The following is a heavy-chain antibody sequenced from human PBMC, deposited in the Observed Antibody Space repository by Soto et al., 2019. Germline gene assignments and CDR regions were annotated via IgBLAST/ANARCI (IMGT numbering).Heavy chain of an antibody. Sequence: QVQLQQWGAGLLKPSETLSLTCAVYGGSVSSGRYYWSWIRQPPGMGLEWFGAMRHSGGTHFNPSLKSRVTISVDMSKSQFSLKIRSVTAAATALYYCARVERGTATTVVDAFDIWGPGTMVTVSS. J-gene: IGHJ3*02. V-gene: IGHV4-34*01. CDR1: GGSVSSGRYY. D-gene: IGHD1-1*01. CDR2: MRHSGGT. CDR3: ARVERGTATTVVDAFDI.